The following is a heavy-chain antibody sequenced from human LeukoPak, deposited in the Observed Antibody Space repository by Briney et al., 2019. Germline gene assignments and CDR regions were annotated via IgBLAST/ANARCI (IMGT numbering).Heavy chain of an antibody. J-gene: IGHJ6*03. CDR3: ARRPNYGDYVYYYYYMDV. CDR2: INHSGST. CDR1: GGSFSGYY. V-gene: IGHV4-34*01. Sequence: SETLSLTCAVYGGSFSGYYWSWIRQPPGKGLEWIGEINHSGSTNYNPSLKSRVTISVDTSKNQFSLKLSSVTAADTAVYYCARRPNYGDYVYYYYYMDVWGKGTTVTISS. D-gene: IGHD4-17*01.